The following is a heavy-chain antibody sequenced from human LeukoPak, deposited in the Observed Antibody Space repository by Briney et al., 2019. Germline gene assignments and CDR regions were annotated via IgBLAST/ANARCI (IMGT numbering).Heavy chain of an antibody. CDR3: AREYYGSGSNWFDP. J-gene: IGHJ5*02. CDR1: GFTVSSTY. V-gene: IGHV3-66*01. D-gene: IGHD3-10*01. CDR2: IYSGGST. Sequence: PGGSLRLSCAASGFTVSSTYMSWVCQAPGKGLEWVSVIYSGGSTYYADSVKGRFTISRDNSKNTLYLQMNSLRAEDAAVYYCAREYYGSGSNWFDPWGQGTLVTVSS.